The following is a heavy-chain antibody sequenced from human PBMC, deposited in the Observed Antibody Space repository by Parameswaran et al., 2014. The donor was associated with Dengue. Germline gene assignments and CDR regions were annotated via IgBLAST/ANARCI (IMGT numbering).Heavy chain of an antibody. D-gene: IGHD2-2*01. CDR2: INAGNGNT. Sequence: PGASVKVSCKASGYTFTSYAMHWVRQAPGQRLEWMGWINAGNGNTKYSQKFQGRVTITRDTSASTAYMELSSLRSEDTAVYYCARTPYCSSTSCPNNYYYYGMDVWGQGTTVTVSS. CDR1: GYTFTSYA. J-gene: IGHJ6*02. CDR3: ARTPYCSSTSCPNNYYYYGMDV. V-gene: IGHV1-3*01.